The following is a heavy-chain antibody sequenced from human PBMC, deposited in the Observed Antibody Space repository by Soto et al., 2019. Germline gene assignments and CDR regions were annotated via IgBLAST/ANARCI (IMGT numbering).Heavy chain of an antibody. J-gene: IGHJ4*02. CDR1: GFTFRTYG. D-gene: IGHD4-17*01. CDR2: IWYDGSRQ. V-gene: IGHV3-33*01. CDR3: ARGPMNYGDYYFDY. Sequence: ESGGGVVQPGRSLRLSCAASGFTFRTYGMHWVRQAPGQGLEWVAVIWYDGSRQFYADSVTGRFTISRDNSKNTLYLQMNNLRVEDTAVYYCARGPMNYGDYYFDYWGQGTLVTVSS.